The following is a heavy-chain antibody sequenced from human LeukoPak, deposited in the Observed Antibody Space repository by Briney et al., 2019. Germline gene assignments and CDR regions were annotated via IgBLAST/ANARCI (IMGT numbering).Heavy chain of an antibody. D-gene: IGHD3-10*01. CDR3: AHKGRGSGSYTM. CDR2: TYWNNDK. Sequence: SGPTLVNPTQTLTLTCTFSGFSLSTTGVGVGWIRQPPGKALEWLAVTYWNNDKSYSPSLKSRLTITKDTSKNQVVLIMTNMDPVDTATYYCAHKGRGSGSYTMWGQGTLVTVSS. CDR1: GFSLSTTGVG. J-gene: IGHJ4*02. V-gene: IGHV2-5*01.